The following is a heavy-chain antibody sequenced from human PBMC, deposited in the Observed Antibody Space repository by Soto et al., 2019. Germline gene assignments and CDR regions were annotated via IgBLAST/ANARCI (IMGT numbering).Heavy chain of an antibody. CDR3: TTDPGDYEDF. V-gene: IGHV3-15*01. J-gene: IGHJ4*02. Sequence: EVQLVESGGDLVKPGGCLRLSCAASGITFTNAWMSWVRQAPGKGLEWVGRIKNRVDGGAADYAAPVRGRFTISRDDSTVTLFLQMNNLEAEDTAVYYCTTDPGDYEDFWGQGTLVTVSS. CDR2: IKNRVDGGAA. CDR1: GITFTNAW. D-gene: IGHD4-17*01.